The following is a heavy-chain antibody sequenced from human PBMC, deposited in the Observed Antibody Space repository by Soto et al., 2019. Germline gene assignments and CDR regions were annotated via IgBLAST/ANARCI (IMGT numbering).Heavy chain of an antibody. Sequence: QVQLVESGGGVVQPGRSLRLSCVASGFTFSSYGMHWVRQAPGKGLEWVAIISYDGSNRYYADSVKGRFTISRDNSKKTLYLQMYSRRAEDTSVYYCAREGGLSGSYYISSSYYLDYWGPGPLVTVSS. V-gene: IGHV3-30*03. D-gene: IGHD1-26*01. CDR2: ISYDGSNR. J-gene: IGHJ4*02. CDR1: GFTFSSYG. CDR3: AREGGLSGSYYISSSYYLDY.